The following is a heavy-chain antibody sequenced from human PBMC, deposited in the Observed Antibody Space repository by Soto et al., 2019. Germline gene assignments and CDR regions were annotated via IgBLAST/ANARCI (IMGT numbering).Heavy chain of an antibody. CDR1: GFTFSGSA. CDR3: TRPAYSSSSYDGMDV. CDR2: IRSKANSYAT. Sequence: EVQLVESGGGLVQPGGSLKLSCAASGFTFSGSAMHWVRQASGKGLEWVGRIRSKANSYATAYAAYVKGRVTISRDDSKNTAYLQMNSLKTEDTAVYYCTRPAYSSSSYDGMDVWGQGTTVTVSS. J-gene: IGHJ6*02. V-gene: IGHV3-73*01. D-gene: IGHD6-6*01.